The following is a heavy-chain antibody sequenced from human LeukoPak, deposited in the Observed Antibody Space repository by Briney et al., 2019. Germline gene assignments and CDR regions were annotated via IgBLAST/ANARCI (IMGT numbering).Heavy chain of an antibody. CDR2: ISDSGGST. Sequence: PGGSLRLSCAASGFTFSSYAMSWVRQAPGKGLEWVSSISDSGGSTHYADSVKGRFTISRDNSKNTLYLQLNSLRAEDTAVYYCAGGNGWPWWFDPWGQGTLVTVSS. V-gene: IGHV3-23*01. CDR1: GFTFSSYA. D-gene: IGHD2-8*01. J-gene: IGHJ5*02. CDR3: AGGNGWPWWFDP.